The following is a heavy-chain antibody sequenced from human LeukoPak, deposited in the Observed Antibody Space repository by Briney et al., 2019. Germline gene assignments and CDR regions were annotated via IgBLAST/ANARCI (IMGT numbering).Heavy chain of an antibody. CDR2: ISGSGGST. J-gene: IGHJ4*02. Sequence: SGGSLRLSFAASGFTFSSYAMSWVRQAPGKGLEWVSAISGSGGSTYYADSVKGRFTISRDNSKNTLYLQMNSLRAEDTAVYYCAKAGYDLYYFDYWGQGTLVTVSS. CDR3: AKAGYDLYYFDY. V-gene: IGHV3-23*01. CDR1: GFTFSSYA. D-gene: IGHD3-3*01.